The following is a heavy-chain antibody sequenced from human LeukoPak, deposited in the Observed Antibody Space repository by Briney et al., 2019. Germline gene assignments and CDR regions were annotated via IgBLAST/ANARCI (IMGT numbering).Heavy chain of an antibody. D-gene: IGHD4-17*01. V-gene: IGHV4-61*02. CDR2: ISSSGST. Sequence: PSQTLSLTCTVSGDSISSGDYYWSWIRQPAGKGLEWIGRISSSGSTNYNPSLKSRVTISVDTSKNQFSLKLSSVTAADTAVYYCARDSYGETSHFDYWGQGTLVTVSS. CDR3: ARDSYGETSHFDY. CDR1: GDSISSGDYY. J-gene: IGHJ4*02.